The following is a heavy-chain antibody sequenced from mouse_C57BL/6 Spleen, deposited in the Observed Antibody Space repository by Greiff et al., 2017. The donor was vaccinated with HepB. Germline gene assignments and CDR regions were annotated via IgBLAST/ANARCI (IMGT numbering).Heavy chain of an antibody. CDR2: INPNYGTT. V-gene: IGHV1-39*01. Sequence: EVKLQQPGPELVKPGASVKISCKASGYSFTDYNMNWVKQSNGKSLEWIGVINPNYGTTSYNQKFKGKATLTVDKSSSTAYMQLNSLTSEESAVYYCARCRCEWYFEVWGTGTTVTVTS. CDR3: ARCRCEWYFEV. J-gene: IGHJ1*03. CDR1: GYSFTDYN.